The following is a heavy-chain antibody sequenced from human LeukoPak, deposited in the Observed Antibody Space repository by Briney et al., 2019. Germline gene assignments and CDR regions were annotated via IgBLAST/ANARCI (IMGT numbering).Heavy chain of an antibody. D-gene: IGHD3-3*01. J-gene: IGHJ5*02. V-gene: IGHV4-4*07. Sequence: PSETLSLTCTVSGGSISSYYWSWIRQPAGKGLGWTGRIYTSGSTNYNPSLKSRVTMSVDTSKNQFSLKLSSVTAADTAVYYCARVPTGVVNNWFDPWGQGTLVTVSS. CDR1: GGSISSYY. CDR3: ARVPTGVVNNWFDP. CDR2: IYTSGST.